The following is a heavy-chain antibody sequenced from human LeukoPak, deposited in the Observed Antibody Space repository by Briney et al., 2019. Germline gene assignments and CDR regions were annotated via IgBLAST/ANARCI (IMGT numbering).Heavy chain of an antibody. CDR3: ARDPGNSRQWLANWFDP. D-gene: IGHD6-19*01. J-gene: IGHJ5*02. Sequence: ASVKVSCKASGYTFTGHYMHWVRQAPGQGLEWMGWINPNSGGTNCAQKFQGRVTMTRDTSISTAYMELSRLRSDDTAVYYCARDPGNSRQWLANWFDPWGQGTLVTVSS. CDR2: INPNSGGT. V-gene: IGHV1-2*02. CDR1: GYTFTGHY.